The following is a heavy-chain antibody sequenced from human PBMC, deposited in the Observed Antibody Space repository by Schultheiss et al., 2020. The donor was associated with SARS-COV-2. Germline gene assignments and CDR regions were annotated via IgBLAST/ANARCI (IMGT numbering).Heavy chain of an antibody. J-gene: IGHJ6*02. CDR1: AITVNSNF. Sequence: GESLKISCAASAITVNSNFWGWVRHAPGKGLEWVSVIYSGGSTYYADSVKGRFTISRDNARNSLYLHISSLRDTDTAVYYCARGGPWNYYHYGIDVWGQGTTVTVSS. D-gene: IGHD1-1*01. CDR2: IYSGGST. V-gene: IGHV3-66*01. CDR3: ARGGPWNYYHYGIDV.